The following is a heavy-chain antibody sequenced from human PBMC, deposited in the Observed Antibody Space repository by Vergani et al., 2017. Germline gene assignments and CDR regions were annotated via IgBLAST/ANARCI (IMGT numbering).Heavy chain of an antibody. J-gene: IGHJ3*02. V-gene: IGHV4-31*03. CDR3: AREGYYDSSGPSGGAFDI. D-gene: IGHD3-22*01. Sequence: QVQLQESGPGLVKPSQTLSLTCTVSGGSISSGGYYWSWIRQHPGKGLEWIGYIYYSGSTYYNPSLKSRVTISVVTSKIQFSLKLSSVTAADTAVYYCAREGYYDSSGPSGGAFDIWGQGTMVTVSS. CDR1: GGSISSGGYY. CDR2: IYYSGST.